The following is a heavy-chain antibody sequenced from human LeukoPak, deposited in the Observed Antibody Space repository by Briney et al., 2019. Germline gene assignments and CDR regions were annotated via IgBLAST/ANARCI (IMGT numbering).Heavy chain of an antibody. Sequence: PSETLSLTCTVSGGSISSSSYYWGWIRQPPGKGLEWIGSIHYSGSTYYNPSLKSRVTISVDTSKNQFSLKLSSVTAADTAVYYCARESEKYWYYGSGPDLKGAFDIWGQGTMVTVSS. D-gene: IGHD3-10*01. CDR2: IHYSGST. CDR3: ARESEKYWYYGSGPDLKGAFDI. J-gene: IGHJ3*02. V-gene: IGHV4-39*07. CDR1: GGSISSSSYY.